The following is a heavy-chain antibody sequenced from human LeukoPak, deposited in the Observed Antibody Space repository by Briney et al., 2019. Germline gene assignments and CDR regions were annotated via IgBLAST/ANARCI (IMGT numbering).Heavy chain of an antibody. D-gene: IGHD3-22*01. J-gene: IGHJ5*02. Sequence: SEALSLTCTVSGGSISSYYWSWIRQHPGKGLEWIGYIYYSGSTYYNPSLKSRVTISVDTSKNQFSLKLSSVTAADTAVYYCARDYYDSSGPWSNWFDPWGQGTLATVSS. CDR3: ARDYYDSSGPWSNWFDP. CDR2: IYYSGST. CDR1: GGSISSYY. V-gene: IGHV4-59*06.